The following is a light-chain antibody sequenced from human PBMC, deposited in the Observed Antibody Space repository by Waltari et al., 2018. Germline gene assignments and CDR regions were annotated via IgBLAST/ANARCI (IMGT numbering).Light chain of an antibody. CDR1: SSDVFAYNY. CDR3: CSYTTINTWV. J-gene: IGLJ3*02. V-gene: IGLV2-14*03. Sequence: QSALTQPASVSGSPGQSITVSCTGSSSDVFAYNYVSWYQQHPGKAPQLILSRISIRPPGVSNRFSGSKSANTASMTISGLQAEDEGDYYCCSYTTINTWVFGGGTKVTVL. CDR2: RIS.